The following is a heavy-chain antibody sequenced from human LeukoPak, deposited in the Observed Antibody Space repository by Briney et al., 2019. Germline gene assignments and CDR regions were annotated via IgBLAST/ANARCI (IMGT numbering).Heavy chain of an antibody. D-gene: IGHD3-16*01. V-gene: IGHV3-33*01. Sequence: GGSLRLSCAASGFTFSSHGMHWVRQAPGKGLEWVAVIWYDGSDKYYADSVKGRFTISRDNSKNTLYLQMTSLRADDTAVYYCARDRVLHYFDYWGQGALVTVSS. J-gene: IGHJ4*02. CDR1: GFTFSSHG. CDR2: IWYDGSDK. CDR3: ARDRVLHYFDY.